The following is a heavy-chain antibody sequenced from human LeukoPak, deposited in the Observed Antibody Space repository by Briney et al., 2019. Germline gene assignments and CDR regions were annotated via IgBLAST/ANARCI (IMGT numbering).Heavy chain of an antibody. CDR2: INHSGST. V-gene: IGHV4-34*01. Sequence: ETLSLTCAVYGGSFSGYYWSWIRQPPGKGLEWIGEINHSGSTNYNPSLKSRVTVSVDTSKNQFSLKLSSVTAADTAVYYCARGGIVVVPAAKSSGLGGTWFDPWGQGTLVTVSS. CDR1: GGSFSGYY. CDR3: ARGGIVVVPAAKSSGLGGTWFDP. J-gene: IGHJ5*02. D-gene: IGHD2-2*01.